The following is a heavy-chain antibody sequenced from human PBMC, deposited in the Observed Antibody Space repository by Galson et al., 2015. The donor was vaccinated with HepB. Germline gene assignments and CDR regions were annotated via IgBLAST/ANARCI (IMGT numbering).Heavy chain of an antibody. CDR2: INPSGGST. J-gene: IGHJ4*02. CDR3: ARARGDIVVVTAILDY. CDR1: GYTFTSYY. V-gene: IGHV1-46*03. Sequence: SCKASGYTFTSYYMHWVRQAPGQGLEWMGIINPSGGSTSYAQKFQGRVTMTRDTSTSTVYMELSSLRSEDTAVYYCARARGDIVVVTAILDYWGRGTLVTVSS. D-gene: IGHD2-21*02.